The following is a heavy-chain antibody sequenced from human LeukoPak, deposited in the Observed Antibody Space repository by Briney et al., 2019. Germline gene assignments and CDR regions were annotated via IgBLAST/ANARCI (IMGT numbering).Heavy chain of an antibody. CDR3: ARPGSSGWYRTQFDP. CDR2: IYYSGST. D-gene: IGHD6-19*01. Sequence: SETLSLTCTVSGGSISSSSYYWGWIRQPPGKGLEWIGSIYYSGSTYYNPSLKSRVTISVDTSKNQFSLKLSSVTAADTAVYYCARPGSSGWYRTQFDPWGQGTLVTVSS. V-gene: IGHV4-39*07. CDR1: GGSISSSSYY. J-gene: IGHJ5*02.